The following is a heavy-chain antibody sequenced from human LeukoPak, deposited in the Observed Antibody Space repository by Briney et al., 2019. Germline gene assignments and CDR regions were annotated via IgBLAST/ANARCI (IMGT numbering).Heavy chain of an antibody. J-gene: IGHJ4*02. D-gene: IGHD5-24*01. V-gene: IGHV1-69*05. CDR2: IIPIFGTA. Sequence: SVKVSCKASGGTFSSYAISWVRQAPGQGLEWMGRIIPIFGTANYAQKFQGRVTITTDESTSTAYMELSGLRSEDTAVYYCARHLTITLGFDYWGQGTLVTVSS. CDR3: ARHLTITLGFDY. CDR1: GGTFSSYA.